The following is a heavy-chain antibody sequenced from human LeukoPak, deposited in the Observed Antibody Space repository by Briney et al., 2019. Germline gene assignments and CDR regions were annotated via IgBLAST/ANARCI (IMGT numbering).Heavy chain of an antibody. V-gene: IGHV1-8*01. D-gene: IGHD5-18*01. CDR1: GYTFPNYD. CDR3: ARGVTVLSYGYSEPDY. J-gene: IGHJ4*02. Sequence: ASVNVSCKASGYTFPNYDINWVRQATGKGLEWMGWMNPNSGNTGEAQKFQGRVTMTRNTSISTAYMELSSLRSEDTAVYYCARGVTVLSYGYSEPDYWGQGTLVTVSS. CDR2: MNPNSGNT.